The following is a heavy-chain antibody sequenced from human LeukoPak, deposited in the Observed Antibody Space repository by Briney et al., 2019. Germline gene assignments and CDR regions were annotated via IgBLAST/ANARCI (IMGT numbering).Heavy chain of an antibody. J-gene: IGHJ4*02. V-gene: IGHV1-18*01. CDR1: SYTFTRYG. D-gene: IGHD5-12*01. CDR2: ISGSNGNA. CDR3: ARSGRGTYYYFDL. Sequence: PMASVKVSCKASSYTFTRYGISWVRQAPGQGLEWMGWISGSNGNANYAQKFLGRVTMTADTSTSTAYMELRSLTSDDTAVYYCARSGRGTYYYFDLWGQGTLVTVSS.